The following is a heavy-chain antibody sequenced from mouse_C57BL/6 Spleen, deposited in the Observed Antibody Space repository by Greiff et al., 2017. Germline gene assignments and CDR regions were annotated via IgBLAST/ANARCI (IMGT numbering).Heavy chain of an antibody. J-gene: IGHJ1*03. CDR2: IDPSDSYT. V-gene: IGHV1-69*01. CDR1: GYTFTSYW. Sequence: VQLQQPGAELVMPGASVKLSCKASGYTFTSYWMHWVKQRPGQGLEWIGEIDPSDSYTNYNQKFKGKSTLTVDKSSSTAYMQLSSLTSEDSAVYYCARWGYDYDGYFDVWGTGTTVTVSS. CDR3: ARWGYDYDGYFDV. D-gene: IGHD2-4*01.